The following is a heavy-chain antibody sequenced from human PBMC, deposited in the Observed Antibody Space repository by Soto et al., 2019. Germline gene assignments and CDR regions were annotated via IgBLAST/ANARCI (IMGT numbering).Heavy chain of an antibody. Sequence: PSETLSLTCTVSGASITTYYWSWIRQPPGKGLEWIGYISYSGSTDYNPSLKSRVTISFDASKNQISLQVRSATAADAAVYYCARDLKEYCSDGKCIWFDPWGQGTLVTVSS. D-gene: IGHD2-15*01. CDR2: ISYSGST. CDR1: GASITTYY. V-gene: IGHV4-59*01. CDR3: ARDLKEYCSDGKCIWFDP. J-gene: IGHJ5*02.